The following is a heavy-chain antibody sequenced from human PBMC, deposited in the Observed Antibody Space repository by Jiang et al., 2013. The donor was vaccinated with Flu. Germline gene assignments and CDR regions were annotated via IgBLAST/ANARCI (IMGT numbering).Heavy chain of an antibody. CDR1: GGSFSGYY. CDR3: ARGPDYYDSSGYHNYGMDV. CDR2: INHSGST. D-gene: IGHD3-22*01. Sequence: LLKPSETLSLTCAVYGGSFSGYYWSWIRQPPGKGLEWIGEINHSGSTNYNPSLKSRVTISVDTSKNQFSLKLSSVTAADTAVYYCARGPDYYDSSGYHNYGMDVWGQGTTVTVSS. V-gene: IGHV4-34*01. J-gene: IGHJ6*02.